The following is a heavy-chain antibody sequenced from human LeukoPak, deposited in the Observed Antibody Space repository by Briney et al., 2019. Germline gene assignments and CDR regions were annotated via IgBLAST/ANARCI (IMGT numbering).Heavy chain of an antibody. CDR2: IYTSGST. D-gene: IGHD5-18*01. Sequence: PSETLSLTCTVSGGSISSSSYYWGWIRQPAGKGLEWIGRIYTSGSTNYSPSLQSRVTISLDTSKNQFSLKLSSVTAADTAVYYCARDREDTAMVPDYYYYMDVWGKGTTVTVSS. J-gene: IGHJ6*03. V-gene: IGHV4-61*02. CDR1: GGSISSSSYY. CDR3: ARDREDTAMVPDYYYYMDV.